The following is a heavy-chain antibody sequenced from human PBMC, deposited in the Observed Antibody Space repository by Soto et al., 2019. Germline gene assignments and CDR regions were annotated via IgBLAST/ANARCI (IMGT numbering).Heavy chain of an antibody. Sequence: LRLSCAASGFTFSSYSMNWVRQAPGKGLEWVSSISSSSSYIYYADSVKGRFTISRDNAKNSLYLQMNSLRAEDTAVYYCARPLSGGCGEATYYYYYYGMDVWGQGTTVTVSS. V-gene: IGHV3-21*01. D-gene: IGHD3-10*01. CDR3: ARPLSGGCGEATYYYYYYGMDV. CDR1: GFTFSSYS. CDR2: ISSSSSYI. J-gene: IGHJ6*02.